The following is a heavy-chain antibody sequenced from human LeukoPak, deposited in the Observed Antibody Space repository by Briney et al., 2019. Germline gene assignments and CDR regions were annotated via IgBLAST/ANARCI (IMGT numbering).Heavy chain of an antibody. D-gene: IGHD1-14*01. J-gene: IGHJ4*02. CDR3: TSSSPSRRLDY. CDR2: INQDASQK. CDR1: GFSFRNYW. V-gene: IGHV3-7*05. Sequence: GGSLRLSCAASGFSFRNYWMSWVRQAPGKGLEWVANINQDASQKYYVVSVKGRFTVSRDNARNSVYLQMNSLRDEDTAVYYCTSSSPSRRLDYWGQGTLVTVSS.